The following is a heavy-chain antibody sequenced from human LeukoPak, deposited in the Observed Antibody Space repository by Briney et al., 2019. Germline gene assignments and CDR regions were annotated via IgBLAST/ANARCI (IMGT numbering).Heavy chain of an antibody. D-gene: IGHD2-15*01. CDR3: ARHCSGGSCYPSGTDY. CDR2: IYPGDSDT. CDR1: GYSFTSYW. J-gene: IGHJ4*02. V-gene: IGHV5-51*01. Sequence: GESLKISCKGSGYSFTSYWIGWVRQMPGKGLEWMGIIYPGDSDTRYSPSFQGQVTITADKSISTAYLQWSSLKASDTAMYYCARHCSGGSCYPSGTDYWGQETLVTVSS.